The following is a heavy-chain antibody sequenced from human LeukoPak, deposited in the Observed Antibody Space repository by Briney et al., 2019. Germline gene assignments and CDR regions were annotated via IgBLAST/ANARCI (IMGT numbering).Heavy chain of an antibody. V-gene: IGHV4-59*01. J-gene: IGHJ6*02. CDR2: IYYSGST. CDR3: ARVGSGDYYYGMDV. D-gene: IGHD3-10*01. Sequence: SETLSLTCTVSGGSIRSYYWSWIRQPPGKGLEWIAYIYYSGSTNYNPSLKSRVTISVDTSKNQFSLKLSSVTAADTAVYYCARVGSGDYYYGMDVWGQGTTVTVSS. CDR1: GGSIRSYY.